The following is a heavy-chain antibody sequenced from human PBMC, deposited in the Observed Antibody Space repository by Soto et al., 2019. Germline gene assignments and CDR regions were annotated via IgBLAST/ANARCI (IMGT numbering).Heavy chain of an antibody. CDR2: IYPGDSNT. CDR3: ARLVSKQQLVPLVFDY. Sequence: GESLKISCKGSGYIFTSYWIGWVRQLPGKGLEWMGIIYPGDSNTRYSQSFQGQVTISADKSISTAYLQWSSLKASDTAMYYCARLVSKQQLVPLVFDYWGQGTLVTVSS. J-gene: IGHJ4*02. D-gene: IGHD6-13*01. V-gene: IGHV5-51*01. CDR1: GYIFTSYW.